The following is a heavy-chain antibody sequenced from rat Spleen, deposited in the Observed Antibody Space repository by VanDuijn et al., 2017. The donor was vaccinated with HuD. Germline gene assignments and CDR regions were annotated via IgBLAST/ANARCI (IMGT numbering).Heavy chain of an antibody. CDR1: GFTFNNYW. CDR3: ARHDRGTIAAISWVMDA. CDR2: ITNIAGRT. Sequence: EVQLVESGGGLVQPGRSLKLSCVASGFTFNNYWMTWIRQSPGQGLEWVASITNIAGRTHYPDSVKGRFTISRDIAKSTLYLQMDSLRSEDTATYYCARHDRGTIAAISWVMDAWGQGASVTVSS. J-gene: IGHJ4*01. V-gene: IGHV5-31*01. D-gene: IGHD1-2*01.